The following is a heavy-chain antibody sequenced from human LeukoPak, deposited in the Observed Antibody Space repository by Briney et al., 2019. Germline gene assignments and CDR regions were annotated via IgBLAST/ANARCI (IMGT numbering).Heavy chain of an antibody. CDR3: ASRRVDTEDFGVVTLERDWFDP. Sequence: ASVKVSCKASGYSFSSHDINWVRQATGQGLEWMGWMNPKSGNTDHAQKFQGRVTMSRNTSISVTYLELSSLRSEDTAVYYCASRRVDTEDFGVVTLERDWFDPWGQGTLVTVSS. J-gene: IGHJ5*02. D-gene: IGHD3-3*01. V-gene: IGHV1-8*01. CDR2: MNPKSGNT. CDR1: GYSFSSHD.